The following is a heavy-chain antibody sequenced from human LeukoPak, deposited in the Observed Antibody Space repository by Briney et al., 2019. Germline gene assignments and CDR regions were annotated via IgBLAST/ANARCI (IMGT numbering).Heavy chain of an antibody. D-gene: IGHD2-8*02. CDR2: IYTSGIT. V-gene: IGHV4-61*02. Sequence: SQTLSLTCTVSGGSVSSGSYYWTWIRQPAGKGLEWIGRIYTSGITNYNPSLKSRVTISLDTSKNQFSLKLSSETAADTAVYYCARDRVTGWFDPWGQGTLVTVSS. J-gene: IGHJ5*02. CDR3: ARDRVTGWFDP. CDR1: GGSVSSGSYY.